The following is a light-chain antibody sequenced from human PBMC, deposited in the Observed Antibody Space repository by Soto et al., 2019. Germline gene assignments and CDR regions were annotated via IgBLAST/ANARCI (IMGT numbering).Light chain of an antibody. CDR1: SSDVGGYNY. CDR3: SSYTSSSTRV. V-gene: IGLV2-14*01. J-gene: IGLJ3*02. CDR2: EVS. Sequence: QSALTQPASVSGSPGQSITISCTGTSSDVGGYNYVSWYQQHPGKAPKLMIYEVSNRPSGVSNRLSGSKSGNTACLTISGLQAEEEADYYCSSYTSSSTRVFGGGTKLTVL.